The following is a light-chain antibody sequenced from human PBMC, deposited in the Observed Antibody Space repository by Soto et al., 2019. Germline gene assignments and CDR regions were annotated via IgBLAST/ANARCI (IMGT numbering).Light chain of an antibody. CDR2: AAS. CDR3: YQAKSFPLT. V-gene: IGKV1-12*01. J-gene: IGKJ5*01. CDR1: QSIGNW. Sequence: DIQMTQSPSSVSASGGDRVTITCRASQSIGNWLAWYQQKPGKAPKLLIYAASTLQGGVPSRFSGSGSGTDVTLTISSMQHDDFATYYCYQAKSFPLTFGPGTRLEFK.